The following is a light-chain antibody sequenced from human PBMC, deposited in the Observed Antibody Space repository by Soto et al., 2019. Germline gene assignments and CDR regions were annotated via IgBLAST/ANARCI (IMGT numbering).Light chain of an antibody. CDR1: QSVSSTY. CDR2: GAS. CDR3: QQYGSSPWT. V-gene: IGKV3-20*01. J-gene: IGKJ1*01. Sequence: EIVLTQSPGTLSLSPGERATLSCRVSQSVSSTYLAWYQQKPGQAPRLLIYGASSRATGISDRFSGSGSGTDFTLTISRLEPEDFAVYYCQQYGSSPWTFGQGTKVDIK.